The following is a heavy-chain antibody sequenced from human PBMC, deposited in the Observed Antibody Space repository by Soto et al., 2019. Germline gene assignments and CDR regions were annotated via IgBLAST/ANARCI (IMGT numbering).Heavy chain of an antibody. CDR3: ARGWWEREGYVMGV. Sequence: SETLSLTCAVSGGSISSGGYSWSWIRQPPGKGLEWIGYIYHSGSTYYNPSLKSRVTLSVDRSKNQFSLKLSSVTAADTAVYYCARGWWEREGYVMGVWGQGTTVTVSS. V-gene: IGHV4-30-2*01. J-gene: IGHJ6*02. CDR1: GGSISSGGYS. D-gene: IGHD1-26*01. CDR2: IYHSGST.